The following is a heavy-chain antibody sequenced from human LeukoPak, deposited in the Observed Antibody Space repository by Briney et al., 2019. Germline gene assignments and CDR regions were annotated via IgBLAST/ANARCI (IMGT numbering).Heavy chain of an antibody. V-gene: IGHV3-30*18. CDR2: ISYDGSNK. CDR3: AKDGHGNGWSRFYYFDY. CDR1: GFTFSTYG. J-gene: IGHJ4*02. D-gene: IGHD6-19*01. Sequence: GGSLRLSCAASGFTFSTYGMHWVRQAPGKGLEWVAVISYDGSNKLYADSVKGRFTISRDNSKNTLFVQMNSLRAEDTAVYYCAKDGHGNGWSRFYYFDYWGQGTLVTVSS.